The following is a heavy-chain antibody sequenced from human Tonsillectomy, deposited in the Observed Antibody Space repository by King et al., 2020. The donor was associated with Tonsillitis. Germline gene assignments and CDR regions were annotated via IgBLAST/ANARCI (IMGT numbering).Heavy chain of an antibody. CDR1: GYTFTGFY. CDR2: INANSGGT. J-gene: IGHJ4*02. CDR3: ARGNGDYQKTWDFDY. Sequence: VQLVESGAEVKEPGASVKVSCKASGYTFTGFYVQWVRQAPGQGLEWMGWINANSGGTKNAQKFQGRVTMTRDTSISTAYMELNRLTSDDTAVYYCARGNGDYQKTWDFDYWGQGTLVTVSS. V-gene: IGHV1-2*02. D-gene: IGHD4-17*01.